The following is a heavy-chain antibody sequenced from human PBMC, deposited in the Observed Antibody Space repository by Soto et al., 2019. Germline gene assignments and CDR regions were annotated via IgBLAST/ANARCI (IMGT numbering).Heavy chain of an antibody. Sequence: GGSLRLSCAASXFTFSSYGMRWVRQAPGKGLEWVAVISYDGSNKYYADSVKGRFTISRDNSKNTLYLQMNSLRAEDTAVYYCAKFGIAAAAYWGQGTLVTVSS. D-gene: IGHD6-13*01. CDR3: AKFGIAAAAY. CDR2: ISYDGSNK. V-gene: IGHV3-30*18. J-gene: IGHJ4*02. CDR1: XFTFSSYG.